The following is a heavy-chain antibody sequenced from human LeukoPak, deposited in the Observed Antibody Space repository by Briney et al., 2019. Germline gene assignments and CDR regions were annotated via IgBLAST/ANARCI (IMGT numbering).Heavy chain of an antibody. CDR1: GFTFSSYW. D-gene: IGHD1-26*01. Sequence: PGGSLRLSCAASGFTFSSYWMHWVRQAPGKGLVWVSHINSDGSSTTYADSVKGRFTISRDNAKNTLYLQMNSLRAEDTAVYYCARDPYSGSYGNYYYYFMDVWGKGTTVTISS. V-gene: IGHV3-74*01. CDR3: ARDPYSGSYGNYYYYFMDV. CDR2: INSDGSST. J-gene: IGHJ6*03.